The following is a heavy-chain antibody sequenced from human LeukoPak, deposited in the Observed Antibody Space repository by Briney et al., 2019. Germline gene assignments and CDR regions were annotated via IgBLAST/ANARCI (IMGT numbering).Heavy chain of an antibody. CDR3: AKDGGEYYDILTGYYPRLYYMDV. D-gene: IGHD3-9*01. Sequence: GGSLRLSCAASGFTVSSSHINWVRQAPGKGLEWVSVIYSGGSSYYADSVKGRLTVSRDNSKNTLSLQMNSLGAEDTAVYYCAKDGGEYYDILTGYYPRLYYMDVWGKGTTVTISS. V-gene: IGHV3-66*01. J-gene: IGHJ6*03. CDR1: GFTVSSSH. CDR2: IYSGGSS.